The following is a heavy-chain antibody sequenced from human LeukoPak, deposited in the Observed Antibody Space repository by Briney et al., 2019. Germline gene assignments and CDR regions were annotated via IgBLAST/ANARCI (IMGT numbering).Heavy chain of an antibody. J-gene: IGHJ4*02. D-gene: IGHD2-2*01. CDR3: AVRINYCSSTSCYLDY. Sequence: SVKVSCKASGYTFTSYGISWVRQAPGQGLEWMGGIIPIFGTANYAQKFQGRVTITADESTSTAYMELSSLRSEDTAVYYCAVRINYCSSTSCYLDYWGQGTLVTVSS. CDR2: IIPIFGTA. V-gene: IGHV1-69*13. CDR1: GYTFTSYG.